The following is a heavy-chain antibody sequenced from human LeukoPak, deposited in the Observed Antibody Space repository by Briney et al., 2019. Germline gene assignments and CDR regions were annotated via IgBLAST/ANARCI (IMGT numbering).Heavy chain of an antibody. CDR3: ARGAIDDFWSGYSYYFDY. CDR2: IYSGGST. CDR1: GFTVSSNY. Sequence: GGSLRLSCAASGFTVSSNYMSWVRQAPGKGLEWVSVIYSGGSTYYADSVKGRFTISRHNSKNTLYLQMNSLRAEDTAVYYCARGAIDDFWSGYSYYFDYWGQGTLVTVSS. V-gene: IGHV3-53*04. J-gene: IGHJ4*02. D-gene: IGHD3-3*01.